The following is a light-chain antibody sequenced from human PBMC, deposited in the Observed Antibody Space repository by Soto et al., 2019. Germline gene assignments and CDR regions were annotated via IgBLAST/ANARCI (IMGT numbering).Light chain of an antibody. V-gene: IGKV3-11*01. CDR3: QQRITWPLT. J-gene: IGKJ4*01. CDR2: DAS. Sequence: EIVLTQSPATLSLSPGERATLSCRARQSVSRHLAWYQQKPGQAPMLLIYDASTRATGIPARFTGSGSGTDFTLNINGLEPEDFAVYYCQQRITWPLTFGGGTKVQIK. CDR1: QSVSRH.